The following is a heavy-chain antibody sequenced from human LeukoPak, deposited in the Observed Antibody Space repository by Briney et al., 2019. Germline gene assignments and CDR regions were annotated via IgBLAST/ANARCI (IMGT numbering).Heavy chain of an antibody. D-gene: IGHD4/OR15-4a*01. Sequence: PSETLSLTCTVSGGSISTTSYYWGWIRQPSGKGLEWIGSIYWSGNTYYNPSLKSRVTISVDTSKNQFSLKLSSVTAADTAVYYCARRNGLTTVSPSSHFDYWGQGTLVTVSS. CDR3: ARRNGLTTVSPSSHFDY. CDR2: IYWSGNT. J-gene: IGHJ4*02. V-gene: IGHV4-39*01. CDR1: GGSISTTSYY.